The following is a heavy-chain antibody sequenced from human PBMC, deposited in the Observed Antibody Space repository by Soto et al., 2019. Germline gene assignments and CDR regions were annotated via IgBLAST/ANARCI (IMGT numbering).Heavy chain of an antibody. V-gene: IGHV1-69*13. CDR1: GGTFSSYA. J-gene: IGHJ3*02. Sequence: SVKVSCKASGGTFSSYAISRVRQAPGQGLEWMGGIIPIFGTANYAQKFQGRVTITADESTTTAYMELSSLRSEDTAVYYCANQIVATNEQGDRAFDIWGQGTMVTVSS. CDR3: ANQIVATNEQGDRAFDI. CDR2: IIPIFGTA. D-gene: IGHD5-12*01.